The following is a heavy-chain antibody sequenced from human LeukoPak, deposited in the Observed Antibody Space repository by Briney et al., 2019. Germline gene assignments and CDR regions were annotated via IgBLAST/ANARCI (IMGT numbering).Heavy chain of an antibody. Sequence: SETLSLTCTLSGGSYSVDFWSWLRQSPGKGLEWIGYLYDRGSTDYHPSLKRRVTISVDMSKNQLSLKLKSVTAADTAIYYCARGSGRYYPIDWGQGALVTVSS. V-gene: IGHV4-59*01. CDR2: LYDRGST. J-gene: IGHJ4*02. CDR3: ARGSGRYYPID. CDR1: GGSYSVDF. D-gene: IGHD3-22*01.